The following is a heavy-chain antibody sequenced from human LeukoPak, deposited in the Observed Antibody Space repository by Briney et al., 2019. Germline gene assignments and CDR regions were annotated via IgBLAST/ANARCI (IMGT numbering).Heavy chain of an antibody. J-gene: IGHJ4*02. V-gene: IGHV4-59*01. D-gene: IGHD3-9*01. CDR2: VYSSRYT. CDR3: ASGLGSDWHFDF. CDR1: GGFIGSYY. Sequence: KPSETLSLTCTVSGGFIGSYYWTWIRQSPGKGLEWIGFVYSSRYTNYNPSLKSRLTMSVDTSKNQFSLKLNSVTAADTAVYFCASGLGSDWHFDFWGQGTLVIVSS.